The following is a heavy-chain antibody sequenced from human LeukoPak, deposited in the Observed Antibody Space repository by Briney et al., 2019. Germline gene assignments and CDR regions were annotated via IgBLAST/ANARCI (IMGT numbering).Heavy chain of an antibody. CDR1: GGSFSGYY. J-gene: IGHJ4*02. Sequence: SETLSLTCGVFGGSFSGYYWSWIRQPPGKGLEWIGEINHSGSGNYNPSLKSRVTISVDTSQKQFSLRLSSVTAADTAVYYCARGRYLTAGGGAAAGFLDYWGQGTLVTVSS. D-gene: IGHD6-13*01. CDR2: INHSGSG. CDR3: ARGRYLTAGGGAAAGFLDY. V-gene: IGHV4-34*01.